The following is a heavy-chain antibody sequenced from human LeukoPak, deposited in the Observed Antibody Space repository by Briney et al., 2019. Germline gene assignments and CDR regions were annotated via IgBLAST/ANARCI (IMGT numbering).Heavy chain of an antibody. D-gene: IGHD2-2*01. CDR3: ARDRDIVVVPAAIGVSLGY. CDR1: GFTFSSYA. J-gene: IGHJ4*02. CDR2: ISYDGSNK. V-gene: IGHV3-30-3*01. Sequence: PGGSLRLSCAASGFTFSSYAMHWVRQAPGKGLEWVAVISYDGSNKYYADSVKGRFTISRDNSKNTLYLQMNSLRAEDTAVYYCARDRDIVVVPAAIGVSLGYWGQGTLVTASS.